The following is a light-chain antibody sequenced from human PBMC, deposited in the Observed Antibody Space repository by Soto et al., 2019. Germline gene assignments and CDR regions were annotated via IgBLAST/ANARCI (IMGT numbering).Light chain of an antibody. CDR2: GAS. CDR3: QQYGSSLYT. Sequence: EIVLTQSPGTLSLSPGERATLSCRASQSVSRNSLAWYQQKPGQAPRLLIYGASSRATGIPDRFSGSGSGTDFILTSSRLEPEDFAVFYCQQYGSSLYTFGQGTKLEIK. J-gene: IGKJ2*01. CDR1: QSVSRNS. V-gene: IGKV3-20*01.